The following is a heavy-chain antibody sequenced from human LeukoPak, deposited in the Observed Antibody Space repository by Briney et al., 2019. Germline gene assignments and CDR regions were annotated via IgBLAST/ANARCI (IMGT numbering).Heavy chain of an antibody. Sequence: GGSLRLSCAASGFTFSGYAMSWVRQAPGKGVEGGSAISGSGGSTYYADSVKGRFTISRDNSKNPLYLQMSSLRAEDTAVYYCAKGPGVSLVVVVAGWGQGTLVTVSS. D-gene: IGHD2-15*01. CDR2: ISGSGGST. V-gene: IGHV3-23*01. CDR3: AKGPGVSLVVVVAG. J-gene: IGHJ4*02. CDR1: GFTFSGYA.